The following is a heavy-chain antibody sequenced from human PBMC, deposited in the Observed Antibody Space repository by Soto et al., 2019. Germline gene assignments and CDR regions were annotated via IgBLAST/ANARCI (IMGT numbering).Heavy chain of an antibody. J-gene: IGHJ4*02. CDR2: IKSKTDGGTT. CDR3: TTDTPDIVVAKKHDY. CDR1: GFTFSNAW. D-gene: IGHD2-2*01. V-gene: IGHV3-15*07. Sequence: PGGSLRLSCAASGFTFSNAWMNWVRQAPGKGLEWVGRIKSKTDGGTTDYAAPVKGRFTISRDDSKNTLYLQMNSLKTEDTAVYYCTTDTPDIVVAKKHDYWGQGTLVTVSS.